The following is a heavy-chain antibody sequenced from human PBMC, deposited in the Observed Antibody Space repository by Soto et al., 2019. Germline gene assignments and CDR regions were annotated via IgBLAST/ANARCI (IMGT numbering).Heavy chain of an antibody. D-gene: IGHD5-18*01. V-gene: IGHV4-34*01. CDR3: ARRYGSCFDY. J-gene: IGHJ4*02. CDR1: GGSFSGYY. Sequence: SETLSLTCAVYGGSFSGYYWIWIRQPPGMGLEWIGEINHSGSTNYNPSLKSRVTISVDTAKNQFSLKLSSVTAADTAVYYCARRYGSCFDYWGQGTLVTVSS. CDR2: INHSGST.